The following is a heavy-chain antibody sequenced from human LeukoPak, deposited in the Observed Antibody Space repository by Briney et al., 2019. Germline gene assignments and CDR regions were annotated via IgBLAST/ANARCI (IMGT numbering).Heavy chain of an antibody. CDR3: ARLGYSYGPHAFDI. Sequence: SVKVSCKASGGTFSSYAISWVRQAPGQGLEWMGGIIPIFGTANYAQKFQGRVTITADESTSTAYMELSSLRSEDTAVYYCARLGYSYGPHAFDIWGQGTMVTVSS. V-gene: IGHV1-69*13. CDR2: IIPIFGTA. J-gene: IGHJ3*02. D-gene: IGHD5-18*01. CDR1: GGTFSSYA.